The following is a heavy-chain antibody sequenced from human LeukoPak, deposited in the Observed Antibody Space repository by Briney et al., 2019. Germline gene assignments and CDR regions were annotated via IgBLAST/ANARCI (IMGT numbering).Heavy chain of an antibody. V-gene: IGHV3-23*01. CDR2: ISGSGDTT. CDR1: RFTFSTYA. Sequence: GGSLRLSCTASRFTFSTYAMSWVRQAPGKGLEWVSSISGSGDTTYYTGSVKGRFTISRDNTKNALYLQMSSLRAEDTAVYYCAKSQRDDQQVVQRIDYWGQGTLVTVSS. CDR3: AKSQRDDQQVVQRIDY. J-gene: IGHJ4*02. D-gene: IGHD2-2*01.